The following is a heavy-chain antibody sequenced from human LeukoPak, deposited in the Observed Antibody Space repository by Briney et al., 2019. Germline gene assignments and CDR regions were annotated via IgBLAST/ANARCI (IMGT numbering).Heavy chain of an antibody. J-gene: IGHJ6*02. CDR3: ARPYSANWHPHPYRMDV. CDR1: GDIFRRYG. CDR2: VRPYNGDP. V-gene: IGHV1-18*04. Sequence: GASVKVSCKASGDIFRRYGVTWARQAPGQGPEWMGWVRPYNGDPEYAQKFQGRVTMSTDTSTDTSYMELRSLGSDGTAVYYCARPYSANWHPHPYRMDVWGQGTTVIVSS. D-gene: IGHD1-1*01.